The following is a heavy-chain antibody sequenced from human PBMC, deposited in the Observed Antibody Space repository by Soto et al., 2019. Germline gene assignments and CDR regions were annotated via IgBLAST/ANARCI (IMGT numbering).Heavy chain of an antibody. CDR3: AKTQGYSYGPLRNYYYYYYMDV. V-gene: IGHV1-8*01. Sequence: ASVKVSCKASGYTFTSYDINWVRQATGQGLEWMGWMNPNSGNTGYAQKFQGRVTMTRNTSISTAYMELGSLRSEDTAVYYCAKTQGYSYGPLRNYYYYYYMDVWGKGTTVTVSS. J-gene: IGHJ6*03. D-gene: IGHD5-18*01. CDR1: GYTFTSYD. CDR2: MNPNSGNT.